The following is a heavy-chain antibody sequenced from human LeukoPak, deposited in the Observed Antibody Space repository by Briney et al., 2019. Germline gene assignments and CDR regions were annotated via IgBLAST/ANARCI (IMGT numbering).Heavy chain of an antibody. CDR2: ITPIFGTA. CDR3: AREWGLESSGYYYAY. D-gene: IGHD3-22*01. Sequence: GASVKVSCKASGGTFRRFTISWVRQAPGQGFEWMGGITPIFGTANFAQKFQGRVSITADESTSTAFMELSSLRSEDTAVYYCAREWGLESSGYYYAYWGQGTLATVSS. J-gene: IGHJ4*02. V-gene: IGHV1-69*13. CDR1: GGTFRRFT.